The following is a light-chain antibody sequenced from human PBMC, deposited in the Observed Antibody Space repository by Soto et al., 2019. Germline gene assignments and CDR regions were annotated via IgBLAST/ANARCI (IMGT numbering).Light chain of an antibody. CDR3: GTWDSSLSAGV. CDR1: TSNIGNYD. CDR2: DNS. Sequence: QSVLTQPPSVSAAPGQKVTISCSGSTSNIGNYDVSWYQQLPGTAPKLLIYDNSQRPSGIPDRFSGSKSGTSATLGIAGLQTGDEADYYCGTWDSSLSAGVFGGGTKLTVL. V-gene: IGLV1-51*01. J-gene: IGLJ3*02.